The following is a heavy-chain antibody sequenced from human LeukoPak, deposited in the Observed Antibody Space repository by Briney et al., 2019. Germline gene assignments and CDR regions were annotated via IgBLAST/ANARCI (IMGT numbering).Heavy chain of an antibody. Sequence: GGSLRLSCAASGFTFSSYGMHWVRQAPGKGLEWVAVISYDGSNKYYADSVKGRFTISRDNSKNTLYLQMNSLRAEDTAVYYCAKDTKYSTTTPFDYWGQGTLVTVSS. V-gene: IGHV3-30*18. D-gene: IGHD6-13*01. CDR3: AKDTKYSTTTPFDY. J-gene: IGHJ4*02. CDR1: GFTFSSYG. CDR2: ISYDGSNK.